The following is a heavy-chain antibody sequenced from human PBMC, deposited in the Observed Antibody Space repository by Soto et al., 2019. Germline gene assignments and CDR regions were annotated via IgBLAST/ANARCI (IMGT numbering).Heavy chain of an antibody. Sequence: SETMSLTCTVSGCSISSGGYYWSWIRQHPGKGLEWIGYIYYSGSTYYNPSLKSRVTISVDTSKNQFSLKLSSVTAADTAVYYCASYGSGLSGYYGMDVWGQGTTVTVSS. CDR2: IYYSGST. CDR3: ASYGSGLSGYYGMDV. CDR1: GCSISSGGYY. V-gene: IGHV4-31*03. J-gene: IGHJ6*02. D-gene: IGHD3-10*01.